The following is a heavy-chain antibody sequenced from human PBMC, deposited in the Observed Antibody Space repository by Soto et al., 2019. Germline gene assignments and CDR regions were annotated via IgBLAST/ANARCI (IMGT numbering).Heavy chain of an antibody. CDR3: ASTLYYYDSPSY. CDR2: IYPGDSDT. V-gene: IGHV5-51*01. CDR1: GYSFTSYW. Sequence: GGSLRLSCKGSGYSFTSYWIGWVRQMPGKGLEWMGIIYPGDSDTRYSPSFQGQVTISADKSISTAYLQWSSLKASDTAMYYCASTLYYYDSPSYWGQGTLVTVSS. J-gene: IGHJ4*02. D-gene: IGHD3-22*01.